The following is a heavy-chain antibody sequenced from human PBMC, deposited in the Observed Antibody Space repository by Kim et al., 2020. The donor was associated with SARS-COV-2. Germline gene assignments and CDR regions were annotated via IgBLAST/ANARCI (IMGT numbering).Heavy chain of an antibody. V-gene: IGHV3-11*05. CDR3: AREGIIQLWLPLDY. Sequence: DPGKGRSTLTRQTTKNSLYLKMNSLKAEDTAVYYCAREGIIQLWLPLDYWGQGTLVTVSS. J-gene: IGHJ4*02. D-gene: IGHD5-18*01.